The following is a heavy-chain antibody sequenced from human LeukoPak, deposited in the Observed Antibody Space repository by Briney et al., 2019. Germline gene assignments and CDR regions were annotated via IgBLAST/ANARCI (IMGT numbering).Heavy chain of an antibody. CDR1: GFNFRDAA. V-gene: IGHV3-11*06. CDR2: ISGRSTDT. D-gene: IGHD2-15*01. Sequence: PGGSLRLSCVVSGFNFRDAAMTWVRQAPGKGLEWISHISGRSTDTNYADSVKGRFTISRDNAKNSLYLQMNSLRVEDAAVYYCARDSAGTCSGAGCDPDDFDYWGQGTLVTVSS. CDR3: ARDSAGTCSGAGCDPDDFDY. J-gene: IGHJ4*02.